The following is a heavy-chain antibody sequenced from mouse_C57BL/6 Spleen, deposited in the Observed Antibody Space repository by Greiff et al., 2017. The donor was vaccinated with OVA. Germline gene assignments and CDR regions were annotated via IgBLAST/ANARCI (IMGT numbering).Heavy chain of an antibody. CDR1: GYTFTSYW. CDR2: IHPNSGST. V-gene: IGHV1-64*01. D-gene: IGHD2-3*01. CDR3: ARVYDDYYSYYFDY. Sequence: QVQLQQPGAELVKPGASVKLSCKASGYTFTSYWMHWVKQRPGQGLEWIGMIHPNSGSTNYNEKFKSKATLTVDKSSSTAYMQLSSLTSEDSAVYYCARVYDDYYSYYFDYWGQGTTLTVSS. J-gene: IGHJ2*01.